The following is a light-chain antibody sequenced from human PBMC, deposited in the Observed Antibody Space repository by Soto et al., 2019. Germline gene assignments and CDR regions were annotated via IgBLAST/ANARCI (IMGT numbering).Light chain of an antibody. CDR3: QQQDTSPWT. CDR2: GAS. CDR1: QTISSSY. J-gene: IGKJ1*01. V-gene: IGKV3-20*01. Sequence: EIVLTQSPGTLSLSPGERATLSCRASQTISSSYLAIAWYQQKPGQPPRLLIYGASSRATVIPDRFSGSGSATDFTVTISRLEPEDFAVYYCQQQDTSPWTFGQGTRVEIK.